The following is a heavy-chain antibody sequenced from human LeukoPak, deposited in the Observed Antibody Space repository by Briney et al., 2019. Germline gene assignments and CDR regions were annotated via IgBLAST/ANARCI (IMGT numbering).Heavy chain of an antibody. CDR2: IRYDGSNK. Sequence: GGSLRLSCAASGFTFSSYGMHWVRQAPGKGLEWVAFIRYDGSNKYYADSVKGRFTISRDNSKNALYLQMNSLRAEDTAVYYCAKDIDYGPPGVDYWGQGTLVTASS. J-gene: IGHJ4*02. CDR1: GFTFSSYG. D-gene: IGHD4-17*01. V-gene: IGHV3-30*02. CDR3: AKDIDYGPPGVDY.